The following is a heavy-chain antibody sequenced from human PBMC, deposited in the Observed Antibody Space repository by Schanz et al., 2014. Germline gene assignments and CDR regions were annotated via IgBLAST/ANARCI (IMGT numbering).Heavy chain of an antibody. Sequence: EVQLVESGGGLVQPGGSLRLTCAASGFTFSIHYMSWVRQAPGKGLEWVSSISSTSTYLYYADSVKGRFTISRDSARNSLYLQMSSLRAEDTAVYYCARGTPFRCDYWGQGTLVTVSS. J-gene: IGHJ4*02. D-gene: IGHD3-16*01. CDR3: ARGTPFRCDY. CDR1: GFTFSIHY. CDR2: ISSTSTYL. V-gene: IGHV3-21*01.